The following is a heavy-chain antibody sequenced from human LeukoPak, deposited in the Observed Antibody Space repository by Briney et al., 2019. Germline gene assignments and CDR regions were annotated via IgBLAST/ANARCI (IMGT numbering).Heavy chain of an antibody. D-gene: IGHD3-22*01. J-gene: IGHJ4*02. Sequence: PSETLSLTCTVSGGSISSGSYYWSWIRQPAGKGLEWIGRIYTSGSTNYNPSLKSRVTISVDTSKNQFSLKVTSVTAADTAVYNCARDVVTKIQYWGQGILVSVSS. CDR3: ARDVVTKIQY. CDR1: GGSISSGSYY. CDR2: IYTSGST. V-gene: IGHV4-61*02.